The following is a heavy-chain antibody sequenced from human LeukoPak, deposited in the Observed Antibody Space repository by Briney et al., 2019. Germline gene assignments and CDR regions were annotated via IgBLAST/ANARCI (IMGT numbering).Heavy chain of an antibody. J-gene: IGHJ4*02. D-gene: IGHD3-22*01. CDR1: GYTFTDYY. Sequence: ASVTVSCKASGYTFTDYYIHWVRQAPGQGLEWMGWINPNSGGTSYAQNFQGRVTMTRDTSISTAYMELSRLRSDDTAVYYCARADMSSGYTPNDYWGQGTLVTVSS. V-gene: IGHV1-2*02. CDR3: ARADMSSGYTPNDY. CDR2: INPNSGGT.